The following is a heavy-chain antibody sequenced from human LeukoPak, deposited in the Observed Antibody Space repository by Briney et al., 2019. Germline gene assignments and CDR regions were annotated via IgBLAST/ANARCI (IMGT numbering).Heavy chain of an antibody. D-gene: IGHD1-26*01. CDR2: ISYDGSNK. Sequence: PGGSLRLSCAASGFTFSSYGMHWVRQAPGKGLEWVAVISYDGSNKYYADSVKGRFTISRDNSKNTLYLQMNSLRAEDTAVYYCAKASWGYYYYMDVWGKGTTVTISS. CDR1: GFTFSSYG. CDR3: AKASWGYYYYMDV. V-gene: IGHV3-30*18. J-gene: IGHJ6*03.